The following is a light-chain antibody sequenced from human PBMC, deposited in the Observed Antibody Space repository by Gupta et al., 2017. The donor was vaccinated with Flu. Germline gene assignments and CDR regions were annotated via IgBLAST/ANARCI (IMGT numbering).Light chain of an antibody. Sequence: SYELTQPPSVSVSPGQTANIACSGDKLGNKYVCWYRKKPGQSPILVLYQDSKRPSGIPERFSGSNSGNTATLTISGTQAMDEADYYCHTWDNSVGVFGGGTKLTVL. CDR1: KLGNKY. CDR2: QDS. J-gene: IGLJ3*02. CDR3: HTWDNSVGV. V-gene: IGLV3-1*01.